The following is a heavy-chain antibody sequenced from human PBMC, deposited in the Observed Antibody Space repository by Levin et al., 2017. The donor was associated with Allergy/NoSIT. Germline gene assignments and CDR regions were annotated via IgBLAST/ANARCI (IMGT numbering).Heavy chain of an antibody. CDR2: IYPGDSDT. CDR3: ARGRYNWNVCDAFDI. J-gene: IGHJ3*02. CDR1: GYSFTSYW. Sequence: GESLKISCKGSGYSFTSYWIGWVRQMPGKGLEWMGIIYPGDSDTRYSPSFQGQVTISADKSISTAYLQWSSLKASDTAMYYCARGRYNWNVCDAFDIWGQGTMVTVSS. D-gene: IGHD1-20*01. V-gene: IGHV5-51*01.